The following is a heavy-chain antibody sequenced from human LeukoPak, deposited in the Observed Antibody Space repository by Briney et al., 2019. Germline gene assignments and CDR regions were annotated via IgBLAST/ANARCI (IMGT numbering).Heavy chain of an antibody. CDR3: AKGRGDLEYYDFWSGYYTIYFDY. CDR2: ISGSGGST. V-gene: IGHV3-23*01. J-gene: IGHJ4*02. D-gene: IGHD3-3*01. Sequence: PGGSLRLSCAASGFTFSSYAMSWVRQAPGKGLEWVSAISGSGGSTYYADSVKGRFTISRDNSKNTLYLQMNSLRAEDTAVYYCAKGRGDLEYYDFWSGYYTIYFDYWGQGTLVTVSS. CDR1: GFTFSSYA.